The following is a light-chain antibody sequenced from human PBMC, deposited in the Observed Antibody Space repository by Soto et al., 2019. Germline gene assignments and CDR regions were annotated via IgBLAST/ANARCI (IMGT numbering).Light chain of an antibody. CDR3: QQYNKWPLS. CDR2: GAS. Sequence: DIVMTQSPATLSVSPGERATLSCWASQSVSSSLAWYQQKPGQAPRLLIYGASTRATGIPGRFSGSGSGTVFTFNISSLQSEDLAVYFRQQYNKWPLSFGGGTKVDIK. CDR1: QSVSSS. J-gene: IGKJ4*01. V-gene: IGKV3-15*01.